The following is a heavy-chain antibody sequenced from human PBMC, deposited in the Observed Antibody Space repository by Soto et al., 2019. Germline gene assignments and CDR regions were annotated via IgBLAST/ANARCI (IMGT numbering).Heavy chain of an antibody. V-gene: IGHV5-51*01. J-gene: IGHJ6*02. CDR1: GYSFTSYW. CDR2: IYPGDSDT. Sequence: LGESLKISCKGSGYSFTSYWIGWVRQMPGKGLEWMGIIYPGDSDTRYSPSFQGQVTISADKSISTAYLQWSSLKASDTAMYYCARPRASHYYYYGMDVWGQGTTVTVSS. CDR3: ARPRASHYYYYGMDV.